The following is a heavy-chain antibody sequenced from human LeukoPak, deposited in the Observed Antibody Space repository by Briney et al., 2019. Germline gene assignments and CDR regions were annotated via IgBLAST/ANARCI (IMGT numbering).Heavy chain of an antibody. CDR1: GGSISSYY. V-gene: IGHV4-59*01. CDR2: FYYSGSS. CDR3: ARVGAARPYSYMDV. J-gene: IGHJ6*03. D-gene: IGHD6-6*01. Sequence: SETLSLTCTVSGGSISSYYWSWIRQPPGKGLEWIGYFYYSGSSNYKPSLKSRVTISVDTSKNQFSLKLSSVTAADTAVYHCARVGAARPYSYMDVWGKGTTVTVSS.